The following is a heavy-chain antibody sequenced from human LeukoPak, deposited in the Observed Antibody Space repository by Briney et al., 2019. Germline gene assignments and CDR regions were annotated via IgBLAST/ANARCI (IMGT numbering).Heavy chain of an antibody. V-gene: IGHV3-30-3*01. Sequence: GGSLRLSCAASGFTFSNYAMHWVRQAPGKGLEWVAVVSYDGNNLYYADSVKGRFTISRDNSKNTLYLQMNSLRAEDTAVYYCARDGYCYDSSGYYFLDYWGQGTLVAVSS. CDR3: ARDGYCYDSSGYYFLDY. CDR1: GFTFSNYA. J-gene: IGHJ4*02. D-gene: IGHD3-22*01. CDR2: VSYDGNNL.